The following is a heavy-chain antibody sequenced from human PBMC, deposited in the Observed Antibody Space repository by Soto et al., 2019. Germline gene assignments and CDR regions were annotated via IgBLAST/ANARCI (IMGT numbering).Heavy chain of an antibody. CDR3: AGAYYDILTGPHYYYYYGMDV. V-gene: IGHV4-30-2*02. J-gene: IGHJ6*02. CDR1: GGSISTGGYS. D-gene: IGHD3-9*01. Sequence: PSETLSLTCAVSGGSISTGGYSWAWIRQPPGKALEWIGHTYHSGNPNYNPSLKSRVTISVDTSKNQFSLKLSSVTAADTAVYYCAGAYYDILTGPHYYYYYGMDVWGQGTTVTVSS. CDR2: TYHSGNP.